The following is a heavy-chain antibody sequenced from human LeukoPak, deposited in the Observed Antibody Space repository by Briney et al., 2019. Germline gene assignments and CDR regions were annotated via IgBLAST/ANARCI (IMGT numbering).Heavy chain of an antibody. CDR1: GYTFTSYY. CDR3: TREAGYGDFDY. V-gene: IGHV1-46*01. Sequence: ASVKVSCKASGYTFTSYYIHWVRQAPGQGLEWMGISNPSGGSTKNAQRFQGRVTMTSDTSTSTVYFELSSLRSEDTAVYYCTREAGYGDFDYWGQGTLVTVSS. J-gene: IGHJ4*02. D-gene: IGHD4-17*01. CDR2: SNPSGGST.